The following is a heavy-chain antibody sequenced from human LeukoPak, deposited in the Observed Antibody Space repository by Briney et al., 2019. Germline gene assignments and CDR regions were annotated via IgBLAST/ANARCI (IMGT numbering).Heavy chain of an antibody. J-gene: IGHJ4*02. D-gene: IGHD1-26*01. CDR3: ARGGSHFDY. V-gene: IGHV4-4*09. CDR2: IYTRWSS. Sequence: PSETLSLTCTVSGGSISSYYWSWIRQPPGKGLEWIGYIYTRWSSNYNTSLKSRVTISVDTSKNQFSLKLSSVTAADTAVYYCARGGSHFDYWGQGTVVTVSS. CDR1: GGSISSYY.